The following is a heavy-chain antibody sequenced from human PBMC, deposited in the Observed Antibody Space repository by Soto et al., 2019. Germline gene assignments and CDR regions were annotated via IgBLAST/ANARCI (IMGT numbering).Heavy chain of an antibody. D-gene: IGHD3-10*01. J-gene: IGHJ5*02. Sequence: GASVKVSCKASGYTFTSYGISWLRQAPGQGLEWMGGIMPIFGTPNYAQKFRGRVTISADESTSTAYLELSSLTSDDTAVYYCARVHSSGIFYFVDPWGQGTLVTVSS. CDR3: ARVHSSGIFYFVDP. V-gene: IGHV1-69*13. CDR1: GYTFTSYG. CDR2: IMPIFGTP.